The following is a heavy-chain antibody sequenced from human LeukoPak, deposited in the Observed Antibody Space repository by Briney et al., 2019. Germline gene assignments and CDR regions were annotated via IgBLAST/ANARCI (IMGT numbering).Heavy chain of an antibody. CDR3: ARMGSSSSAY. J-gene: IGHJ4*02. CDR2: INWNGGST. V-gene: IGHV3-20*04. D-gene: IGHD6-6*01. CDR1: GFTFDDYG. Sequence: SGGSLRLSWAASGFTFDDYGMSWVRQAPGKGLEWVSGINWNGGSTGYADSVKGRFTISRDNTKNSLYLQMNSLRAEDTAVYYCARMGSSSSAYWGQGTLVTVSS.